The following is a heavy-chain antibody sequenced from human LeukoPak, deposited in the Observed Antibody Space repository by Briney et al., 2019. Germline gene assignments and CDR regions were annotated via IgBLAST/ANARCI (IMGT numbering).Heavy chain of an antibody. D-gene: IGHD3-22*01. V-gene: IGHV4-34*01. CDR3: ARLGPVITMIVPSPGAFDI. CDR1: GGSFSGYY. J-gene: IGHJ3*02. CDR2: INHSGST. Sequence: SETLSLTCAVYGGSFSGYYWSWIRQPPGKGLEWIGEINHSGSTNYNPSLKSRVTISVHTSKNQFSLKLSSVTVGDTAVYYCARLGPVITMIVPSPGAFDIWGQGTMVTVSS.